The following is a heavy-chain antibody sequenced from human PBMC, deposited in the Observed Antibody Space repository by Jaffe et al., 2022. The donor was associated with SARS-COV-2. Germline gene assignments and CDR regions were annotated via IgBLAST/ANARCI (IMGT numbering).Heavy chain of an antibody. J-gene: IGHJ4*02. CDR2: ISYTGST. V-gene: IGHV4-39*01. Sequence: HLQLQESGPGLVKPSETLSLTCTVSGGSISSTSYQWGWIRQPPGKGLEWIGSISYTGSTNSNPSLKSRVTMSVDTSRNQFSLELNSVTAADTAVYYCARHYNCADFTDCYFDYWGQGTLVPVSS. D-gene: IGHD2-21*02. CDR1: GGSISSTSYQ. CDR3: ARHYNCADFTDCYFDY.